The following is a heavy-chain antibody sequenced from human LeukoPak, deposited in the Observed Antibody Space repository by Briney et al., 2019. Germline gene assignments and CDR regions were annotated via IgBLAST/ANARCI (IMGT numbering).Heavy chain of an antibody. CDR3: ARGYDRSGENASDI. CDR2: IFYSGST. D-gene: IGHD6-25*01. CDR1: GDSISSFY. Sequence: SETPSLTCTVSGDSISSFYWSWIRQPPGKGLEWIGDIFYSGSTNYNPSLKSRVTISVDTSKNQFSLKVSSVTAADTAGYYCARGYDRSGENASDIWGQGTMVTVSS. J-gene: IGHJ3*02. V-gene: IGHV4-59*01.